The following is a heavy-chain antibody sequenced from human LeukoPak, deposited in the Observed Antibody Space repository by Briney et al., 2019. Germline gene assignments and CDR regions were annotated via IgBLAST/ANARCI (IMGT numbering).Heavy chain of an antibody. Sequence: ASVKVSCKASGYTFTSHWIHWVRQAPGQGLEWMGRINPNSGGTNYAQKFQGRVTMTRDTSISTAYMELSRLRSDDTAVYYCARRSAAGYYYYGMDVWGQGTTVTVSS. CDR3: ARRSAAGYYYYGMDV. J-gene: IGHJ6*02. CDR2: INPNSGGT. D-gene: IGHD6-13*01. V-gene: IGHV1-2*06. CDR1: GYTFTSHW.